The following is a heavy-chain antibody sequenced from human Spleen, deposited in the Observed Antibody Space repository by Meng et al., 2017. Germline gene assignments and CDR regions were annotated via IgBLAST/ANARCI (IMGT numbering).Heavy chain of an antibody. J-gene: IGHJ3*02. CDR1: GGSISSSSYY. CDR2: IYYSGST. D-gene: IGHD3-10*01. Sequence: GSLRLSCTVSGGSISSSSYYWGWLRQPPGKGLEWIGSIYYSGSTYYNPSLKSRVTISVDTSKNQFSGKLRSVTAADTAVYYCARDQRRVTMVRGVKTGDAFDIWGQGTMVTVSS. CDR3: ARDQRRVTMVRGVKTGDAFDI. V-gene: IGHV4-39*07.